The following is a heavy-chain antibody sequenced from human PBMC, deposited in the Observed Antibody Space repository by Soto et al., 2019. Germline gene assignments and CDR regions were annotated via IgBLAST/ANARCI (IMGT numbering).Heavy chain of an antibody. CDR3: AKDAPGSGWLSDY. D-gene: IGHD2-15*01. Sequence: LRLSCAASGFTFSIYAMSWVRQAPGKGLEWVSTITGNGGTSYADFVRGRFTISRDNSKNTLYLQMNSLRAEDTAVYYCAKDAPGSGWLSDYWGQGTLVTVSS. CDR2: ITGNGGT. J-gene: IGHJ4*02. CDR1: GFTFSIYA. V-gene: IGHV3-23*01.